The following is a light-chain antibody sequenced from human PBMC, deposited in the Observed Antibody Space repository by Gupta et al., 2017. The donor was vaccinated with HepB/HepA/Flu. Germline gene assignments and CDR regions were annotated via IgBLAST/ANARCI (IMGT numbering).Light chain of an antibody. Sequence: SYVLTQPPSVSVAPGKTASISCGGNNIGSKSVHWYQQKPGQAPLLVIYYDSSRPSGIPERFSGSNSGNTATLTVSRVDAGDEADYYCQVWDASSDQYDFGSGTKVMVL. CDR2: YDS. V-gene: IGLV3-21*01. J-gene: IGLJ1*01. CDR1: NIGSKS. CDR3: QVWDASSDQYD.